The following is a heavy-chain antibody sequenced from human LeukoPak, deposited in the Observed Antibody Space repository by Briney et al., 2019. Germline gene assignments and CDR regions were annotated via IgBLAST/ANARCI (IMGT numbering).Heavy chain of an antibody. V-gene: IGHV3-30*19. Sequence: PGGSLRLSCAASGFIFSSYGMHWVRQPPGKGLEWVAVISYDGSNKYYADSVKGRFTISRDNSKNTLYLQMNSLRAEDTAVYYCARGSKSYGDYIRSRIHYFDYWGQGTLVTVSS. CDR3: ARGSKSYGDYIRSRIHYFDY. D-gene: IGHD4-17*01. J-gene: IGHJ4*02. CDR1: GFIFSSYG. CDR2: ISYDGSNK.